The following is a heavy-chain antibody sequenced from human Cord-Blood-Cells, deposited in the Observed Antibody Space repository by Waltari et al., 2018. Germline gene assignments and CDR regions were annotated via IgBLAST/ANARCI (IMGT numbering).Heavy chain of an antibody. J-gene: IGHJ4*02. V-gene: IGHV3-7*01. CDR1: GFPFSSSW. Sequence: EVQLVESGGGLVQPGGSLRLSCAASGFPFSSSWISWVRQAPGKGLEWVANIKQDGSEKYYVDSVKGRFTISRDNAKNSLYLQMNSLRAEDTAVYYCARAVDYSGSYYGYFDYWGQGTLVTVSS. CDR2: IKQDGSEK. CDR3: ARAVDYSGSYYGYFDY. D-gene: IGHD1-26*01.